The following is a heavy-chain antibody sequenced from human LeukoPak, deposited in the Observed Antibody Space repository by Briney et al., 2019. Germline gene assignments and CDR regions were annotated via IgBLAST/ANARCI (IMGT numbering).Heavy chain of an antibody. J-gene: IGHJ5*02. V-gene: IGHV4-39*01. CDR3: ARSSAAEGPTHNWFDT. CDR2: VYYSATT. Sequence: SETLSLTCSVSGGSISSFYKYWGWIRQPPGQGLVWIGCVYYSATTYHNPSLKRRVTISVDTSKNPFSRRLTSVTAADTAVYHCARSSAAEGPTHNWFDTSGQGTVVTVSS. CDR1: GGSISSFYKY. D-gene: IGHD6-13*01.